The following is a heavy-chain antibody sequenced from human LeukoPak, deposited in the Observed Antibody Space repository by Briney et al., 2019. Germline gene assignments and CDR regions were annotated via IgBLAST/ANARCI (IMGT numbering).Heavy chain of an antibody. D-gene: IGHD5-24*01. CDR1: GFTFSSYA. CDR3: SRSRRDGYHYYFGMDV. J-gene: IGHJ6*02. V-gene: IGHV4-34*01. CDR2: INHSGST. Sequence: GSLRLSCAASGFTFSSYAMSWVRQPPGKGLEWIGEINHSGSTSYNPSLKSRVTISIDTSENQFSLRLSSVTAADTAAYYCSRSRRDGYHYYFGMDVWGLGTTVTVSS.